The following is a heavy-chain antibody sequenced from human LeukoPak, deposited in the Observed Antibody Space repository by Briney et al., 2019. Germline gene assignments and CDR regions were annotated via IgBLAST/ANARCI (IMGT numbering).Heavy chain of an antibody. CDR3: AREAWNDIDY. Sequence: ASVKVSCKASGYTFTSYHILWVRQAPGQGLEWMGIINPSGGSTNYAQKFQGRVTMTRDTSTSTVYMELSSLRSEETAVYYCAREAWNDIDYWGQGTLVTVSS. J-gene: IGHJ4*02. D-gene: IGHD1-1*01. V-gene: IGHV1-46*01. CDR2: INPSGGST. CDR1: GYTFTSYH.